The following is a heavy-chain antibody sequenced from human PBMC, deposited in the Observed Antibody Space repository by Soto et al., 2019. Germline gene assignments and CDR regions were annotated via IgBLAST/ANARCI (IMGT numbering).Heavy chain of an antibody. Sequence: QVQLVQSGAEVKKPGSSVKVSCKASGGTFSSYAISWVRQAPGQGLEWMGGIIPIFGTANYAQKFQGRVTTTADESTSTAYMELSSLRSEDTAVYYCVASPPPYSSSWYSIWYFDLWGRGTLVTVSS. CDR2: IIPIFGTA. D-gene: IGHD6-13*01. CDR1: GGTFSSYA. V-gene: IGHV1-69*12. J-gene: IGHJ2*01. CDR3: VASPPPYSSSWYSIWYFDL.